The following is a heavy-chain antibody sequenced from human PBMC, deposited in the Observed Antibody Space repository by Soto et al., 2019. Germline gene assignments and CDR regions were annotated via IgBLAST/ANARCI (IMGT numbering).Heavy chain of an antibody. Sequence: PGGSLRLSCAASGFSFENYWMNWVRQAPGKGVEWVANIKHDGSEKYFVDSVKGRFTISRDNAKNSVYLQMNSLRAEDTAVYYFARTRTCPASITAAPHGMDVWGQGTTATVPS. V-gene: IGHV3-7*04. CDR1: GFSFENYW. J-gene: IGHJ6*02. CDR2: IKHDGSEK. D-gene: IGHD6-13*01. CDR3: ARTRTCPASITAAPHGMDV.